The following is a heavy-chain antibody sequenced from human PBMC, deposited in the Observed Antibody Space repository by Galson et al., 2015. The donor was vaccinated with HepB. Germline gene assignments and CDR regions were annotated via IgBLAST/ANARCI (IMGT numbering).Heavy chain of an antibody. CDR2: IIPIFGTA. D-gene: IGHD3-16*01. V-gene: IGHV1-69*13. CDR3: ARAPREGDRNYYYYYGMDV. Sequence: SVKVSCKASGGTFSSYAISWVRQAPGQGLEWMGGIIPIFGTANYAQKFQGRVTITADESTSTAYMELSSLRSEDTAVYYCARAPREGDRNYYYYYGMDVWGQGTTVTVSS. CDR1: GGTFSSYA. J-gene: IGHJ6*02.